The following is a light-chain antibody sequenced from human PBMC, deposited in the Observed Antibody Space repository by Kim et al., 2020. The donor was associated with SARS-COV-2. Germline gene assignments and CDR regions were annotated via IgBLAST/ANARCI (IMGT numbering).Light chain of an antibody. CDR3: ATWDDSMNAWV. Sequence: GQRVTISCSGGNSNIGVNSVHWFQQFPGTAHHLLTYRNNQRPSGVPDRLSGSKSGASASLALSGLLSEDEADYHCATWDDSMNAWVFGGGTQLTVL. J-gene: IGLJ3*02. CDR1: NSNIGVNS. V-gene: IGLV1-44*01. CDR2: RNN.